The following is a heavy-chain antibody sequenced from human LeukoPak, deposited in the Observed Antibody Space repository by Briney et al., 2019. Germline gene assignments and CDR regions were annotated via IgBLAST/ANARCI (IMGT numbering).Heavy chain of an antibody. CDR1: GGSINTGDYY. CDR2: IYYRGTT. V-gene: IGHV4-30-4*01. Sequence: PSQTLSLTCTVSGGSINTGDYYWSWIRQPPGMGLEWIGYIYYRGTTYYNPSLKSRLTMSVETSKNQFSLKLSSVTAADTAVYYCARVFCGPGSYTAYYFDYWGQGTLVTVSS. J-gene: IGHJ4*02. D-gene: IGHD3-10*01. CDR3: ARVFCGPGSYTAYYFDY.